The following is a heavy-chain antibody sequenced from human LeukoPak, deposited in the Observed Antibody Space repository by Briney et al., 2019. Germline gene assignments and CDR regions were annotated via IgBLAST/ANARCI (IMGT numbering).Heavy chain of an antibody. CDR3: ARGDSSSWYEY. CDR1: GYRFTSYW. CDR2: IYPGDSET. V-gene: IGHV5-51*01. Sequence: GESLKISCKGSGYRFTSYWIGWVRQMPGKGLEWMGIIYPGDSETRYSTSFQGQVTISADKSISTAYLQWSSLKASDTAMYYCARGDSSSWYEYWGQGTLVTVSS. D-gene: IGHD6-13*01. J-gene: IGHJ4*02.